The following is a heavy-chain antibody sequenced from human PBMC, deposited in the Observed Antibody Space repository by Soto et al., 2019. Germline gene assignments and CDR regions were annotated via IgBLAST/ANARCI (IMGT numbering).Heavy chain of an antibody. V-gene: IGHV4-61*01. Sequence: PSQPLSVTSAVSGGSIGGGSYCWSWIRQRPGMGLEWIGYIYYSGSTNYNPSLKSRVTISVDTSKNQFSLKLSSVTAADTAVYYCARDPHWGFYATPYYYSGMDVWGQGTTVTVSS. J-gene: IGHJ6*02. CDR3: ARDPHWGFYATPYYYSGMDV. D-gene: IGHD7-27*01. CDR2: IYYSGST. CDR1: GGSIGGGSYC.